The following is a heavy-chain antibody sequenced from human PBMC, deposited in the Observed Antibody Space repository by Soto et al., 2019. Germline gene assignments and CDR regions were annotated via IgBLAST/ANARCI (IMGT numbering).Heavy chain of an antibody. J-gene: IGHJ4*02. V-gene: IGHV3-74*01. D-gene: IGHD5-12*01. CDR2: MYTDGSNT. Sequence: QTGGSLRLSCAGSGFTFSIYWMHWVRQAPGKGLVWVSRMYTDGSNTYYADSVKGRFTISRDNAKDTLYLQMNSLRAEDTAVYYCVRGNTGYGNFDSWGQGTLVTVSS. CDR1: GFTFSIYW. CDR3: VRGNTGYGNFDS.